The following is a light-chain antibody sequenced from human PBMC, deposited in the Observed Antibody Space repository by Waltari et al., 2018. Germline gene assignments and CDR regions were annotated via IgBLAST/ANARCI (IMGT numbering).Light chain of an antibody. J-gene: IGLJ2*01. Sequence: NFMLTQPHSVSESPGKTVTISCTGSSGTLARNYVQWYPQRPGSAPTTVIYEDNQRPSWVPDRFSGSSDSSSNSASLTSSGLKTEDEADYYCQSYDSSIVVFGGGTKLTVL. CDR2: EDN. V-gene: IGLV6-57*02. CDR1: SGTLARNY. CDR3: QSYDSSIVV.